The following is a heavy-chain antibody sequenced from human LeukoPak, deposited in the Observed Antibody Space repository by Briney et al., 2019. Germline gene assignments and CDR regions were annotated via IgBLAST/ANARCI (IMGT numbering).Heavy chain of an antibody. CDR3: ARVTGYMIEDYFDY. Sequence: SETLSLTCTVSGGSITNYYWSWIRQPPGKGLEWIGFSYYNGNTNYNPSLKSRVTISVETSKNQFSLKLSSVTAADTAVYYCARVTGYMIEDYFDYWGQGTLVTVSS. CDR1: GGSITNYY. V-gene: IGHV4-59*01. D-gene: IGHD3-22*01. CDR2: SYYNGNT. J-gene: IGHJ4*02.